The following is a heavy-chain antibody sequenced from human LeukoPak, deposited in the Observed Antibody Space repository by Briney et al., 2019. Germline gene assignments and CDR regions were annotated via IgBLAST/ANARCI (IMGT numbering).Heavy chain of an antibody. CDR2: IWSDGRNK. D-gene: IGHD2-8*01. Sequence: GGSLRLSCAASGFTFRNYGMHWVRQAPGKGLEWVSGIWSDGRNKSYADSVKGRFTISRDNSENMLYLQMNSLRDEDTAVYYCARGLMTPNSYCDLWGQGTLVTVSS. V-gene: IGHV3-33*01. CDR1: GFTFRNYG. CDR3: ARGLMTPNSYCDL. J-gene: IGHJ4*02.